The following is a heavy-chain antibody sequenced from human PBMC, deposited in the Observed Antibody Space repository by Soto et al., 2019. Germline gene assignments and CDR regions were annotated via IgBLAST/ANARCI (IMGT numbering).Heavy chain of an antibody. CDR2: ISAYNGNT. J-gene: IGHJ5*02. D-gene: IGHD3-9*01. CDR1: GSTFPSYV. CDR3: AREVDWNWFDP. V-gene: IGHV1-18*01. Sequence: GASVKVSCQASGSTFPSYVIRSLLQAPGQGLEWMGWISAYNGNTNYAQKLQGRVTMTTDTSTSTAYMELRSLRSDDTAVYYCAREVDWNWFDPWGQGTLVTVSS.